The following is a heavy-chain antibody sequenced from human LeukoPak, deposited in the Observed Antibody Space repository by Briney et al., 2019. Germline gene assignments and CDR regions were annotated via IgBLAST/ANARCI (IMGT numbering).Heavy chain of an antibody. CDR2: IYTTGKT. CDR3: ARHGYTASHYFLDY. J-gene: IGHJ4*02. Sequence: SETLSLTCTVSSGSMNSYYWGWVRQPAGRGLEWIGRIYTTGKTDYDPSLKSRLTMSVDTSKRQFSLNLRSVSAAHTAIYYCARHGYTASHYFLDYWSQGTLVTVSS. D-gene: IGHD3-16*01. V-gene: IGHV4-4*07. CDR1: SGSMNSYY.